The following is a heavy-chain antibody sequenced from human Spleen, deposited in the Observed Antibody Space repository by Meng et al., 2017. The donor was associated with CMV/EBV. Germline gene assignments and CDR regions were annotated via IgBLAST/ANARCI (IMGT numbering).Heavy chain of an antibody. V-gene: IGHV3-21*01. CDR3: ARAPYYDILTGYSGYFDL. CDR1: SKYS. Sequence: SKYSNDCGSRDPGERRELVTAISKNSSYIDYEDSVKGRFTISRDNAKNSLYLQMNILRAEDTAVYYCARAPYYDILTGYSGYFDLWGRGTLVTVSS. CDR2: ISKNSSYI. D-gene: IGHD3-9*01. J-gene: IGHJ2*01.